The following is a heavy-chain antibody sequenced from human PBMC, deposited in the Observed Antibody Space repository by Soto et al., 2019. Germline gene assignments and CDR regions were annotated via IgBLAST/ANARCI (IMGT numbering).Heavy chain of an antibody. J-gene: IGHJ6*02. V-gene: IGHV3-73*01. CDR2: IRSKANSYAT. D-gene: IGHD1-7*01. CDR3: FRENSFSHHGMDV. CDR1: GFSVSGST. Sequence: GCLALSCAGGGFSVSGSTTHGVRRASGNGLEWVGRIRSKANSYATAYAASVKGRFIISRDESKTTAYLQMSSLKIEDTAVYYCFRENSFSHHGMDVWAQRTTVTVPS.